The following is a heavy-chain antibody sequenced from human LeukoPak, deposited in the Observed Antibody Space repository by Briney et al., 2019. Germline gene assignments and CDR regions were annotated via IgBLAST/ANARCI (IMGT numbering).Heavy chain of an antibody. CDR3: AGDYTPPIVGASSPNAMDV. D-gene: IGHD1-26*01. CDR1: GYSISCGDYY. V-gene: IGHV4-30-4*08. CDR2: IYYSGST. Sequence: SETLSLTCAVSGYSISCGDYYWSWIRQPPGKGLEWIGYIYYSGSTYYNPSLKSRVTISVDTSKNQFSLKLSSVTAADTAVDYCAGDYTPPIVGASSPNAMDVWGKGTTVTVSS. J-gene: IGHJ6*03.